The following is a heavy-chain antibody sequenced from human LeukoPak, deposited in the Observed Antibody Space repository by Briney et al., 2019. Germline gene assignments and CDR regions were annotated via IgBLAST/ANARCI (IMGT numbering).Heavy chain of an antibody. D-gene: IGHD5-12*01. CDR1: ISSITSGHY. V-gene: IGHV4-38-2*01. CDR2: INHSGNT. CDR3: ARGYGAYGYFDY. J-gene: IGHJ4*02. Sequence: PSETLSLTCAVSISSITSGHYWGWIRQPPGKGLEWIGTINHSGNTYYNSSLKSRISMSVDTSNKQFPLKLNSVTAADTAVYYCARGYGAYGYFDYWGQGTLVTVSS.